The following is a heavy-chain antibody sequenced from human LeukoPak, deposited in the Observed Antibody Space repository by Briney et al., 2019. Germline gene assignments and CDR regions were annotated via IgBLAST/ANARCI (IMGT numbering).Heavy chain of an antibody. V-gene: IGHV3-30*03. J-gene: IGHJ4*02. Sequence: PGGSLRLSCAASGFTFSSYNMNWVRQAPGQGLEWVAIISYGGNNQYYAESVKGRFTISRDNTKNTVYLQMNSLRPEDTAVYYCARAPDSSGYYYYFDYWGQGALVTVSS. CDR2: ISYGGNNQ. CDR1: GFTFSSYN. CDR3: ARAPDSSGYYYYFDY. D-gene: IGHD3-22*01.